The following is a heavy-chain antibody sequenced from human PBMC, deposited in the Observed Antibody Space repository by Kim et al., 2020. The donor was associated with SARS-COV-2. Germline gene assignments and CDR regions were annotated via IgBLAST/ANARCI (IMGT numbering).Heavy chain of an antibody. J-gene: IGHJ6*02. D-gene: IGHD2-15*01. Sequence: GGSLRLSCTASGFTFSSYCLHWVRQAPGKGLEWLALIWYDGLTKWYEDSMKGRLTISRANSKNTLYLDMTSLTAADTAVYYCAKRVVTAASDNYFAMDVWGQGATVTVS. CDR2: IWYDGLTK. V-gene: IGHV3-33*06. CDR1: GFTFSSYC. CDR3: AKRVVTAASDNYFAMDV.